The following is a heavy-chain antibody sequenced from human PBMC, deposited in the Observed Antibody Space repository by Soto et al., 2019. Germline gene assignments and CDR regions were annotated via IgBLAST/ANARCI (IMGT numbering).Heavy chain of an antibody. CDR3: ASLKPTVGY. CDR2: MIPNSGTA. V-gene: IGHV1-8*02. CDR1: GRTFSSYA. J-gene: IGHJ4*02. Sequence: ASVKVSCKASGRTFSSYAISWVRQATGQGLEWMGWMIPNSGTANYAQKFQGRVTMTRNTSISTAYMELSSLRSEDTAVYYCASLKPTVGYWGQGTLVTVSS. D-gene: IGHD4-17*01.